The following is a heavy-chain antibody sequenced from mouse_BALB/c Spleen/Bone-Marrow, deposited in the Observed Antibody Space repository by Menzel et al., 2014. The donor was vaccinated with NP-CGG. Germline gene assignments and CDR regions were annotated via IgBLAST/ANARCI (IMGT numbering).Heavy chain of an antibody. CDR3: AGWGYNISPYALDY. CDR1: GYTFTSYD. D-gene: IGHD3-1*01. V-gene: IGHV1S56*01. Sequence: QVQLQQPGPEVVKPGALVKISCKASGYTFTSYDINWVKQRPGQGLEWIGWIYPGDGSTKYNEKFRGKATLTADKSSSTAYMQLSSLTSENSAVYFCAGWGYNISPYALDYWGQGTSVTVSS. J-gene: IGHJ4*01. CDR2: IYPGDGST.